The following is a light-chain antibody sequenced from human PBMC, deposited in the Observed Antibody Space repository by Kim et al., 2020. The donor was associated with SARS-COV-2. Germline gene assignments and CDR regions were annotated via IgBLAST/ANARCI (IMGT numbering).Light chain of an antibody. CDR2: YDS. J-gene: IGLJ2*01. Sequence: PGKRARVSGGGNSIGSKGVHWYQQKSGQAPVLVMYYDSDRPSGIPERFSGSNSGNTATLTISRVEAGDEADYYCQVWDSSSDHRVVFGGGTQLTVL. CDR1: SIGSKG. V-gene: IGLV3-21*04. CDR3: QVWDSSSDHRVV.